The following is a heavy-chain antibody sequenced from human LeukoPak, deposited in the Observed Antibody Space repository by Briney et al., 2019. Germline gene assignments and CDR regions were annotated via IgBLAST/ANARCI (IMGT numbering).Heavy chain of an antibody. V-gene: IGHV4-39*07. J-gene: IGHJ4*02. CDR2: IYYSGST. D-gene: IGHD2-2*01. Sequence: SETLSLTCTVSGGSISSSSYYWGWIRQPPGKGLEWIGSIYYSGSTYYNPSLKSRVTISVDTSKNQFSLKLSSVTAADTAVYYCARGSLGSSMASDCCPLDYWGQGTPVTVSS. CDR1: GGSISSSSYY. CDR3: ARGSLGSSMASDCCPLDY.